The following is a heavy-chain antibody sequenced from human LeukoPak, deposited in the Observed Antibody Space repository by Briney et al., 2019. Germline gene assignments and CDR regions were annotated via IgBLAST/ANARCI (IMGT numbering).Heavy chain of an antibody. CDR3: ATPPLHSSEAAFDY. D-gene: IGHD6-19*01. J-gene: IGHJ4*02. Sequence: VASVKVSCKVSGYTLTELSMHWVRQAPGKGLEWMGGFDPEDGETIYAQKFQGRVTMTEDTSTDTAYMELSSLRSEDTAVYYCATPPLHSSEAAFDYWGQGTLVTVSS. CDR2: FDPEDGET. V-gene: IGHV1-24*01. CDR1: GYTLTELS.